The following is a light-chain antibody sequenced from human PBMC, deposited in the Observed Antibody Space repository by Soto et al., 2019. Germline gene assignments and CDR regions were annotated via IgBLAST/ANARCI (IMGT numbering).Light chain of an antibody. V-gene: IGLV2-14*01. CDR3: CSYAGSYV. CDR2: EVS. CDR1: SSDVGGYNY. Sequence: QSALTQPASVSGSPGQSITISCTGTSSDVGGYNYVSWYQQHPGKAPKLMIYEVSNRPSGVPDRFSGSKSGNTASLTISGLQAEDEADYYCCSYAGSYVFGTGTKVTVL. J-gene: IGLJ1*01.